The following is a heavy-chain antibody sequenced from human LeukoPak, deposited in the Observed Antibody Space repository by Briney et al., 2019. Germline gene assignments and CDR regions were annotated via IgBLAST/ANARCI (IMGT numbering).Heavy chain of an antibody. J-gene: IGHJ4*02. CDR1: GFTFSSYA. CDR3: AKTKSSSWVFDY. Sequence: GGSLRLSCAASGFTFSSYAMRWVRQAPGKGLEWVSAISGSGGSTYYADSVKGRFTISRDNSKNTLYLQMNSPRAEDTAVYYCAKTKSSSWVFDYWGQGTLVTVSS. CDR2: ISGSGGST. V-gene: IGHV3-23*01. D-gene: IGHD6-13*01.